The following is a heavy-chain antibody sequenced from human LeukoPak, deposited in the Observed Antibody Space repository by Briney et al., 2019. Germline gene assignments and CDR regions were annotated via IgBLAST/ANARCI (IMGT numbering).Heavy chain of an antibody. CDR2: ISSSSSTI. Sequence: GGSLRLSCAASGFTFSSYAMSWVRQAPGKGLEWVSYISSSSSTIYYADSVKGRFTISRDNAKNSLYLQMNSLRAEDTAVYYCARDQGSYQRYWGQGTLVTVSS. CDR3: ARDQGSYQRY. D-gene: IGHD1-26*01. J-gene: IGHJ4*02. V-gene: IGHV3-48*04. CDR1: GFTFSSYA.